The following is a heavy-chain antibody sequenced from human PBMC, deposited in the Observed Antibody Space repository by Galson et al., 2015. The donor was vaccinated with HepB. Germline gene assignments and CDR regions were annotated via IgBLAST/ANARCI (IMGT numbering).Heavy chain of an antibody. CDR3: ASSGPYDILTGQYDY. D-gene: IGHD3-9*01. V-gene: IGHV3-11*01. CDR1: GFTFSDYY. CDR2: ISRSGSTI. Sequence: SLRLSCAASGFTFSDYYMSWIRQAPGKGLEWVSYISRSGSTIYYADSVKGRFTISRDNAKNSLYLQMNSLRAEDTAVYYCASSGPYDILTGQYDYWGQGTLVTVSS. J-gene: IGHJ4*02.